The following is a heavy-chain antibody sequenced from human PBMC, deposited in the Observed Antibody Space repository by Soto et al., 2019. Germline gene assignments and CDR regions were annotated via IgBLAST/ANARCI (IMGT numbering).Heavy chain of an antibody. CDR3: AKYVFLPGIHDAFDI. V-gene: IGHV4-4*08. CDR1: GGSISSYY. CDR2: IHHSGSA. D-gene: IGHD3-9*01. J-gene: IGHJ3*02. Sequence: XETLSLTCTVSGGSISSYYWSWIRQPPGMGLEWIGYIHHSGSANYNPSLKSRLTISVDTSKNEFSLKLTSVTASDTAVYYCAKYVFLPGIHDAFDIWGQGTLVTVSS.